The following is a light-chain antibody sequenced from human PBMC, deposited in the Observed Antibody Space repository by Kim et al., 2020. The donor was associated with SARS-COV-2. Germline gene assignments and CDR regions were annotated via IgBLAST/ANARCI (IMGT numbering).Light chain of an antibody. CDR2: HAS. J-gene: IGKJ1*01. Sequence: SPGDRATRSCRVNQDVGVDLAWYQQRPGQAPRLLIYHASTRATDVPARFSGSGSGTDFTLTITGLQSEDFVFYYCHQYNTRPPWTFGQGTKVDIK. V-gene: IGKV3-15*01. CDR3: HQYNTRPPWT. CDR1: QDVGVD.